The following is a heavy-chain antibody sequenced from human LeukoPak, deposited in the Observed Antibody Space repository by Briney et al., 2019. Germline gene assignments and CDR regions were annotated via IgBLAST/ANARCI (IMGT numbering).Heavy chain of an antibody. D-gene: IGHD1-1*01. CDR2: ISGSGGST. CDR3: AKRSNWNDELPPYYMDV. CDR1: GFTFSSYS. V-gene: IGHV3-23*01. J-gene: IGHJ6*03. Sequence: PGGSLRLSCEASGFTFSSYSMNWVRQAPGKGLEWVSAISGSGGSTYYADSVKGRFTISRDNSKNTLYLQMNSLRAEDTAVYYCAKRSNWNDELPPYYMDVWGKGTTVTVSS.